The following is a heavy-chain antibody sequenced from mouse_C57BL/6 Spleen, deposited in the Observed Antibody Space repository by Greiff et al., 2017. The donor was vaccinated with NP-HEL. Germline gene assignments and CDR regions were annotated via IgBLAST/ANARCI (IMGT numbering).Heavy chain of an antibody. J-gene: IGHJ3*01. CDR1: GYTFTSYW. V-gene: IGHV1-64*01. CDR3: ARYGSAWGFAY. D-gene: IGHD1-1*02. Sequence: QVQLQQPGAELVKPGASVKLSCKASGYTFTSYWMHWVKQRPGQGLEWIGMIHPNSGSTNYNEKFKSKATLTVDKSTSTAYMQLSSLTSEDSAVYYCARYGSAWGFAYRGQGTLVTVSA. CDR2: IHPNSGST.